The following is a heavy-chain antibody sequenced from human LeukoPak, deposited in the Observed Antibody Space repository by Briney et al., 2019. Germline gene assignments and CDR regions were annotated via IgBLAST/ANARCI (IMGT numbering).Heavy chain of an antibody. CDR2: ISSSSYT. D-gene: IGHD6-13*01. V-gene: IGHV3-11*06. Sequence: PGGSLRLSCAASGFTFSSYEMSWIRQAPGKGLEWISSISSSSYTNYADSVKGRFTISRDNAKNSLYLQMNSLRAEDTAVYYCASTILGSWYFDYWGQGTLVTVSS. CDR1: GFTFSSYE. CDR3: ASTILGSWYFDY. J-gene: IGHJ4*02.